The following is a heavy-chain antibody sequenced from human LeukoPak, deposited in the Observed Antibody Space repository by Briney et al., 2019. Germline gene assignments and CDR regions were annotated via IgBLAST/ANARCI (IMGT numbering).Heavy chain of an antibody. V-gene: IGHV1-18*01. J-gene: IGHJ5*02. CDR2: ISAYNGNT. Sequence: ASVKVSCKASGYTFTSYGISWVRQAPGQGLEWMGWISAYNGNTNYAQKFQGRVTITADESTSTAYMELSSLRSEDTAVYYCARDTPINWFDPWGQGTLVTVSS. CDR3: ARDTPINWFDP. CDR1: GYTFTSYG.